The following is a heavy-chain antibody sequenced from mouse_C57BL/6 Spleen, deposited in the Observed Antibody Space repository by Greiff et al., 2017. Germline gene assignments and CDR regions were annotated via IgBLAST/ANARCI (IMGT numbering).Heavy chain of an antibody. V-gene: IGHV1-18*01. CDR2: INPNNGGT. Sequence: VQLQQSGPELVKPGASVKIPCKASGYTFTDYNMDWVKQSHGKSLEWIGDINPNNGGTIYNQKFKGKATLTVDKSSSTAYMELRSLTSEDTAVYYCARSTMDSNFLYYFDYWGQGTTLTVSS. CDR3: ARSTMDSNFLYYFDY. CDR1: GYTFTDYN. J-gene: IGHJ2*01. D-gene: IGHD2-5*01.